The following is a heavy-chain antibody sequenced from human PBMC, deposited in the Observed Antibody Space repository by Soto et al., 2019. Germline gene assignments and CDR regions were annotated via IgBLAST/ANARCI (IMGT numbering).Heavy chain of an antibody. Sequence: SETLSLTCTVSGGSISSYYWDWVRQPPGKGLEWIATTYYSGSTYYNPSLKSRVTTSVDTAENQFSLKLSSVTAADTAVYYCARRYGPGSYCDYWGQGTLVTVSS. D-gene: IGHD3-10*01. J-gene: IGHJ4*02. CDR1: GGSISSYY. CDR2: TYYSGST. V-gene: IGHV4-39*01. CDR3: ARRYGPGSYCDY.